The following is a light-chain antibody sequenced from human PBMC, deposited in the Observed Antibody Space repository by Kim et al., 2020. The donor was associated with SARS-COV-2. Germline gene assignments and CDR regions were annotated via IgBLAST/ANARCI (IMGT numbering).Light chain of an antibody. CDR1: ELGDTY. J-gene: IGLJ1*01. V-gene: IGLV3-1*01. CDR3: QAWDSSTTV. Sequence: SPTHTVTITCSGDELGDTYACWYQQKPAQSPVIGIYQDNKPPLRIPVPVSGSNSGITATLTIVGTQAMDEDDYYCQAWDSSTTVFGTGTKVTFL. CDR2: QDN.